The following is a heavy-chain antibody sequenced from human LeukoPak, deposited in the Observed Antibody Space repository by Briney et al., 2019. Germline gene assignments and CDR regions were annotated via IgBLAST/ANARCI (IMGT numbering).Heavy chain of an antibody. V-gene: IGHV3-30*18. Sequence: GGSLRLSCAASGFTFSSYGIHWVRQAPGKGLEWVAVISYDGSNKYYADSVKGRFTISRDNSKNTLDLQINCLRDEDTAVYYCAKDVRWQLLPYYYFDCGGQGTLVTVSS. J-gene: IGHJ4*02. CDR3: AKDVRWQLLPYYYFDC. D-gene: IGHD2-15*01. CDR1: GFTFSSYG. CDR2: ISYDGSNK.